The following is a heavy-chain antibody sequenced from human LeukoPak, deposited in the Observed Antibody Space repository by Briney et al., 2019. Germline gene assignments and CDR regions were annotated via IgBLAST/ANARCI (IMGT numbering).Heavy chain of an antibody. CDR1: GYSISSGYY. CDR2: IYYSGST. J-gene: IGHJ4*02. CDR3: ARVHSSGWYPDY. D-gene: IGHD6-19*01. Sequence: PSETLSLTCTVSGYSISSGYYWGWIRQPPGKGLEWIGYIYYSGSTNYNPSLKSRVTISVDTSKNQFSLKLSSVTAADTAVYYCARVHSSGWYPDYWGQGTLVTVSS. V-gene: IGHV4-61*01.